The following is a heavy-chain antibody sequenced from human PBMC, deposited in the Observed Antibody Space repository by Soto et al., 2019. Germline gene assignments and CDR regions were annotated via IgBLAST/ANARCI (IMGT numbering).Heavy chain of an antibody. D-gene: IGHD2-2*01. CDR3: ARGHCSSTSCYGSDYYYGLDV. J-gene: IGHJ6*02. V-gene: IGHV1-2*02. CDR1: GYTFTGYC. CDR2: INANSGDT. Sequence: SVKVSCKASGYTFTGYCMPWVRQAPGQAVEWMGGINANSGDTSYAQKFQGRVTMTRDTSITTAYMELSRLRSDDTAMYYCARGHCSSTSCYGSDYYYGLDVWGQGTTVTVSS.